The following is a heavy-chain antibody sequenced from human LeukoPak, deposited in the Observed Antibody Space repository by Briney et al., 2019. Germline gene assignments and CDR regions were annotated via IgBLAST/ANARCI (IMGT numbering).Heavy chain of an antibody. D-gene: IGHD3-22*01. CDR1: GFTFSSYW. Sequence: GGSLRLSCAASGFTFSSYWMHWVRQAPGKGLVWVSRINTDGSSTSYADSVKGRFTIPRDNSKNTLYLQMNSLRAEDTAVYYCAREQYYYDSSGYTDYWGQGTLVTVSS. CDR2: INTDGSST. CDR3: AREQYYYDSSGYTDY. V-gene: IGHV3-74*01. J-gene: IGHJ4*02.